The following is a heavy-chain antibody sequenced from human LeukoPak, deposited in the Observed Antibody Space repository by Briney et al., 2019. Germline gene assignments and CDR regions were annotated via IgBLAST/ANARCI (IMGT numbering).Heavy chain of an antibody. J-gene: IGHJ4*02. Sequence: SETLSLTCTVSGASISSYYWSWIRQPPGEGLEWIGYIYYSGSTNYNPSLKSRVTISVETSKNQFSLKMSSVTAADTAVYYCARGGWGDDFWTGYNYFDYWGQGTLVTVSS. D-gene: IGHD3/OR15-3a*01. CDR1: GASISSYY. V-gene: IGHV4-59*01. CDR2: IYYSGST. CDR3: ARGGWGDDFWTGYNYFDY.